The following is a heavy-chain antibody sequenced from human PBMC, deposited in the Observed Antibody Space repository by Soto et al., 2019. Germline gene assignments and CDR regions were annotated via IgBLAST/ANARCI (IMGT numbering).Heavy chain of an antibody. V-gene: IGHV4-59*08. D-gene: IGHD6-19*01. Sequence: SETLSLTCTVSGGSISSYYWSWIRQPPGKGLEWIGYIYYSGSTNYNPSLKSRVTISVDTSKNQFSLKLSSVTAADTAVYYCARGSSSGWYYFDYWGQGTLVTVSS. CDR3: ARGSSSGWYYFDY. J-gene: IGHJ4*02. CDR1: GGSISSYY. CDR2: IYYSGST.